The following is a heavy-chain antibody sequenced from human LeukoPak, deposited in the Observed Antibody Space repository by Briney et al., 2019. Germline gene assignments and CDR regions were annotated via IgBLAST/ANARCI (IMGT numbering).Heavy chain of an antibody. J-gene: IGHJ4*02. D-gene: IGHD6-19*01. CDR2: INPSGGST. CDR3: ARAHSSGLWDY. V-gene: IGHV1-46*01. CDR1: GYTFTSYY. Sequence: ASVKVSCKASGYTFTSYYMHWVRQAPGQGLEWMGIINPSGGSTSYAQKFQGRVTMTRDTSTSAVYMELSSLRSEDTAVYYCARAHSSGLWDYWGQGTLVTVSS.